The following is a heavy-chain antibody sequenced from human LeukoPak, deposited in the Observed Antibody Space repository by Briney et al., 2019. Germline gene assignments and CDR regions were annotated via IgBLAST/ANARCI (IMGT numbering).Heavy chain of an antibody. D-gene: IGHD4-17*01. Sequence: SETLSLTCAVSGVSFNNYYWSWVRQTPGKGLEWIGEIDHSGYTNDSPSLKSRVTLSIDTSRKQFSLNLRSVTVADTGIYYCTRMTTGHDYWGQGTLVTVSS. CDR3: TRMTTGHDY. CDR1: GVSFNNYY. V-gene: IGHV4-34*01. CDR2: IDHSGYT. J-gene: IGHJ4*02.